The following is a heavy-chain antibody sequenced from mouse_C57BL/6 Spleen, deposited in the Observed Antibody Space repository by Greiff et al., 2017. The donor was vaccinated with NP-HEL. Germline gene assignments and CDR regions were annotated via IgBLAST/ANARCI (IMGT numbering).Heavy chain of an antibody. V-gene: IGHV5-16*01. J-gene: IGHJ2*01. CDR1: GFTFSDYY. CDR3: VRERYYGSSSFDY. D-gene: IGHD1-1*01. CDR2: INYDGSST. Sequence: EVKLVESEGGLVQPGSSMKLSCTASGFTFSDYYMAWVRQVPEKGLEWVANINYDGSSTYYLDSLKSRFIISRDNAKNILYLQMSSLKSEDTATYYCVRERYYGSSSFDYWGQGTTLTVSS.